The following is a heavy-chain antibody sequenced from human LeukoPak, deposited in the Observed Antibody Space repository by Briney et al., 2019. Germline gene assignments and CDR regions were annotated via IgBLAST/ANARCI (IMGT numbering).Heavy chain of an antibody. D-gene: IGHD3-16*01. CDR1: GGSISSYY. CDR3: ARDLRAGLGGY. V-gene: IGHV4-59*01. CDR2: IYYSGST. J-gene: IGHJ4*02. Sequence: SETLSLTCTVSGGSISSYYWSWIRQPPGKGLEWIGYIYYSGSTNYNPSLKSRVTISVDTSKNQFSLKLSSVTAADTAVYYCARDLRAGLGGYWGQGTLVTVSS.